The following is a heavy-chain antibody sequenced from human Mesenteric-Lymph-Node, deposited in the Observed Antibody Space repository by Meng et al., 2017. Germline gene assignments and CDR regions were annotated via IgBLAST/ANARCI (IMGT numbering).Heavy chain of an antibody. CDR3: ARHHCDDL. V-gene: IGHV5-51*01. Sequence: KVSCKASGYTFTNYRIAWVRQLPGKGLEWMGMIQPGSAQTTYSPSFQGQVTISADRSTSTAYLQWSSLEASDTAIYYCARHHCDDLWGQGTLVTVSS. J-gene: IGHJ4*02. CDR1: GYTFTNYR. D-gene: IGHD2-21*01. CDR2: IQPGSAQT.